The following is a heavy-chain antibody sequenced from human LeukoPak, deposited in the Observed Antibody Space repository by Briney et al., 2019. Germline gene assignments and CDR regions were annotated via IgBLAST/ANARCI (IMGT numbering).Heavy chain of an antibody. V-gene: IGHV4-31*03. CDR3: ARATHPYCSSTSCYGNYFDY. J-gene: IGHJ4*02. Sequence: SETLSLTCTVSGGSISSGGYYWSWIRQHPGKGLEWIGYIYYSGSTYYNPSLKSRVTISVDTSKNQFSLKLSSVTAADTAVYYCARATHPYCSSTSCYGNYFDYWGQGTLVTVSS. D-gene: IGHD2-2*01. CDR1: GGSISSGGYY. CDR2: IYYSGST.